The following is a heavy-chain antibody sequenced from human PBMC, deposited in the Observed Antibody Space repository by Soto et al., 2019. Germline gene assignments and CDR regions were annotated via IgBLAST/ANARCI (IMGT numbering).Heavy chain of an antibody. Sequence: ASVQVACKASGSTFTSYAIHWVRQAPGQRPEWLGWINAGNGNTYYSEKFEGRVTFTRDTAATTVNMELTSLTSEDTAIYYCGRDQSGIGYYVDWFDPWGQGTLVTVS. J-gene: IGHJ5*02. V-gene: IGHV1-3*01. CDR3: GRDQSGIGYYVDWFDP. CDR2: INAGNGNT. D-gene: IGHD3-10*02. CDR1: GSTFTSYA.